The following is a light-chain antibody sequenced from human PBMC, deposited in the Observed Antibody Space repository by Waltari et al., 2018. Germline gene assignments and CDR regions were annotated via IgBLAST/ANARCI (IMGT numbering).Light chain of an antibody. CDR1: SSDVGGYNY. J-gene: IGLJ1*01. V-gene: IGLV2-8*01. CDR3: SSYAGSDNLDV. CDR2: DVN. Sequence: QSSLTQPPSAPGSPGQSVTITCTGTSSDVGGYNYFSWYQQHPRKAPKLINYDVNKRPSGVPDRFSGSKSGNTASLTVTGLQAEDEADYYCSSYAGSDNLDVFGTGTKVTVL.